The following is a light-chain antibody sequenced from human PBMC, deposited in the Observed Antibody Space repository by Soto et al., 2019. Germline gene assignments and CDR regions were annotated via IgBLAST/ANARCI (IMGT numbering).Light chain of an antibody. Sequence: DIQMTQSPSSVSASVGDRVTITCRASQGISNWLAWYQQQPGKAPKLLIYAASILQSGVPSRFSGGGFGTHFTLIISSLQAEDFATYYCQQTNTFLPLTFGGGTKVEIK. V-gene: IGKV1-12*01. CDR1: QGISNW. J-gene: IGKJ4*01. CDR3: QQTNTFLPLT. CDR2: AAS.